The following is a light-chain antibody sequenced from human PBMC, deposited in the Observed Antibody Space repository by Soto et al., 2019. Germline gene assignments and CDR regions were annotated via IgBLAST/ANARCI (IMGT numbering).Light chain of an antibody. V-gene: IGKV3-20*01. Sequence: EIVLTQSPGTLSLSPGERATLSCRASQSVSSSYLAWYQQKPGQAPRPLIYGASSRAIGIPDRFSGSGSGTEFTLTIIRLEPEDFAVYYCQQYGSSPWTFGQGTKVEIK. CDR3: QQYGSSPWT. J-gene: IGKJ1*01. CDR1: QSVSSSY. CDR2: GAS.